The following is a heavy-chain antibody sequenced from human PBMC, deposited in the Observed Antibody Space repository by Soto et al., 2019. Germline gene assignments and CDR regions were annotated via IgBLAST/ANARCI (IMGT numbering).Heavy chain of an antibody. J-gene: IGHJ4*02. Sequence: QVQLQESGPGLVKPSGTLSLTCAVSGASISSSNWWTWVRQPPEKGLEWIGEIFHSGSTTYNPSLKSRVTISLDKSKNQFSLKLSSVTAADTAVYYCARVSQRETADYYFDYWGQGSLVTVSS. D-gene: IGHD6-25*01. CDR2: IFHSGST. CDR1: GASISSSNW. CDR3: ARVSQRETADYYFDY. V-gene: IGHV4-4*02.